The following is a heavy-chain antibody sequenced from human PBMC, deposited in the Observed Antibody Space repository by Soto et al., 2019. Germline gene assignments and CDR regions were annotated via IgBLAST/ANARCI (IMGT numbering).Heavy chain of an antibody. CDR3: ARERYSYGPYYFDY. CDR2: ITSSGSTT. D-gene: IGHD5-18*01. Sequence: VGSLRLSCAASGFTFSDYYMSWIRQAPGKGLEWVSSITSSGSTTYYTDSVKGRFTISRDNAKNSLYLQMNSLRAEDTAVYYCARERYSYGPYYFDYWGQGTLVTVSS. J-gene: IGHJ4*02. V-gene: IGHV3-11*01. CDR1: GFTFSDYY.